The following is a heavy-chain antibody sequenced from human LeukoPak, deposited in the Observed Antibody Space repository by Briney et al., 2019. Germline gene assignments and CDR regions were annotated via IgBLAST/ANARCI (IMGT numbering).Heavy chain of an antibody. V-gene: IGHV4-59*08. J-gene: IGHJ4*02. CDR2: IYYSGST. CDR3: ARSRESVAGNFDY. CDR1: GGSISIDY. Sequence: PSETLSLTCTDSGGSISIDYWSWMRQSPGKGLEWIGYIYYSGSTNYNPSLKSRVTISVDTSKNQFSLKMRSWTAADTAVYFCARSRESVAGNFDYWGQGTLVIVSS. D-gene: IGHD6-19*01.